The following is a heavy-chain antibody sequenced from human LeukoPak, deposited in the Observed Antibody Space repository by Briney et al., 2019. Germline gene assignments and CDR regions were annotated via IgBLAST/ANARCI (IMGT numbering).Heavy chain of an antibody. D-gene: IGHD5-24*01. J-gene: IGHJ4*02. Sequence: ASVKVSCKASGYTFTSYYMHWVRQAPGQGLEWMGIINPSGGSASYAQKFQGRVIMTRVTSTTTVYMELSSLRSEDTAMYYCAREVEMATISGVDYWGQGTLVTVSS. CDR2: INPSGGSA. CDR3: AREVEMATISGVDY. V-gene: IGHV1-46*03. CDR1: GYTFTSYY.